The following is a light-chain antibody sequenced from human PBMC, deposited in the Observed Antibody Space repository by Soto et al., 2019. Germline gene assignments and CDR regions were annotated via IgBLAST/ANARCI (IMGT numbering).Light chain of an antibody. V-gene: IGKV3-15*01. Sequence: EIVMTQSPATLSVSPGERATLSCRASQSVSSSLAWYQQKPGQAPRLLIYGASTRATGITARFSGSGSGTEFTLTISSLQSEDFAVYYCQQYNNWPPITFGPGTKVDIK. CDR3: QQYNNWPPIT. J-gene: IGKJ3*01. CDR2: GAS. CDR1: QSVSSS.